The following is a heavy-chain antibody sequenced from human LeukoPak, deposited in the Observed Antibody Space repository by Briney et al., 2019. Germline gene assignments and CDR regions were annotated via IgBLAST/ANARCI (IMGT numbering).Heavy chain of an antibody. CDR3: ARRGVGIAAALDY. CDR2: INHSGST. CDR1: GGSFSGYY. D-gene: IGHD6-13*01. J-gene: IGHJ4*02. V-gene: IGHV4-34*01. Sequence: SETLSLTCAVYGGSFSGYYWSWIRQPPGKGLEWIGEINHSGSTNYNPSLKSRVTISVDTSKNQFSLKLSSVTAADTAVYYCARRGVGIAAALDYWGQGTLVTVSS.